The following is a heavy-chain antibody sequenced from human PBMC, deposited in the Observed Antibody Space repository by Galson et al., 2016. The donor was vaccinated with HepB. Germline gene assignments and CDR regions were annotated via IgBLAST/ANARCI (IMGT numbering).Heavy chain of an antibody. V-gene: IGHV3-21*01. CDR1: GFTFSTYS. D-gene: IGHD2-15*01. J-gene: IGHJ3*02. Sequence: SLRLSCAASGFTFSTYSMNWVRQAPGKGLECVSSISSSSSYIYYADSVKGRFTISRDNAKNSLYLQMNSLRAEETAVYYCARDTVVVVVAALVFDIWGQGTMVTVSS. CDR3: ARDTVVVVVAALVFDI. CDR2: ISSSSSYI.